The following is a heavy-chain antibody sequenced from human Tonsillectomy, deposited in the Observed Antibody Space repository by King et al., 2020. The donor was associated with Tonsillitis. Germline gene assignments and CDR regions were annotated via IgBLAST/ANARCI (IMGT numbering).Heavy chain of an antibody. CDR2: ITPFNGNT. D-gene: IGHD4/OR15-4a*01. V-gene: IGHV1-45*02. CDR1: GYTFTYRY. CDR3: ASTIVPDPNVFDI. Sequence: QLVESGAEVKKTGSSVKVSCKASGYTFTYRYLHWVRQAPGQALEWMGWITPFNGNTNYAQKFQDRVTITSDRSMSTAYMELSSLRSEDTAMYYCASTIVPDPNVFDIWGQGTMVIVSS. J-gene: IGHJ3*02.